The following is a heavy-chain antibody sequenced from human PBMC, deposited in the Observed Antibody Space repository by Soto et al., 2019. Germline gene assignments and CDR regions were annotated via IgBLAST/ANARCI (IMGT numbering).Heavy chain of an antibody. CDR2: IYHSVNA. CDR1: GGSISSAGYS. CDR3: ASSSQALSFYDLDV. D-gene: IGHD2-2*01. J-gene: IGHJ6*02. V-gene: IGHV4-30-2*06. Sequence: QLQLQGSGSRLVKPSQTLSLSCTVSGGSISSAGYSWSWIRQSPGKDLEWIGYIYHSVNAFYNPSLKSRVTMSLDRSRNPFSLNLTSVTAADTAVYFCASSSQALSFYDLDVWGQGTTVVVS.